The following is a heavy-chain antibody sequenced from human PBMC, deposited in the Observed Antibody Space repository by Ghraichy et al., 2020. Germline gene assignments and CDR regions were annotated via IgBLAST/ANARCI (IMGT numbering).Heavy chain of an antibody. CDR2: ISGSGGST. D-gene: IGHD5-18*01. CDR1: GFTFSSYA. V-gene: IGHV3-23*01. CDR3: ATPFGGYSYGYSWYFDL. J-gene: IGHJ2*01. Sequence: GGSLRLSCAASGFTFSSYAMSWVRQAPGKGLEWVSAISGSGGSTYYADSVKGRFTISRDNSKNTLYLQMNSLRAEDTAVYYCATPFGGYSYGYSWYFDLWGRGTLVTVSS.